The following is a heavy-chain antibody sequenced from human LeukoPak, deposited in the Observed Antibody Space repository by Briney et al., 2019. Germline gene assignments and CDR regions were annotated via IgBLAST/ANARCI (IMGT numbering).Heavy chain of an antibody. V-gene: IGHV4-34*01. J-gene: IGHJ5*02. CDR1: GGSFSGYY. D-gene: IGHD3-10*01. Sequence: ASETLSLTCAVYGGSFSGYYWSWIRQPPGKGLEWIGEINHSGSTNYNPSLKSRVTISVDTSKNQFSLKLSSVTAADTAVYYCLRRSSDGSGRNWFDPWGQGTLVTVSS. CDR2: INHSGST. CDR3: LRRSSDGSGRNWFDP.